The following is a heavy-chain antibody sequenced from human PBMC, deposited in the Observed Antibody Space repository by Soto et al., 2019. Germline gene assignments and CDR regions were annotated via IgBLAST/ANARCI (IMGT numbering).Heavy chain of an antibody. J-gene: IGHJ3*02. CDR1: GFTFSSYA. V-gene: IGHV3-23*01. CDR2: ISGSGGST. CDR3: AKDRFRNGSGSSYAFDI. D-gene: IGHD3-10*01. Sequence: GGSLRLSCAASGFTFSSYAMSWVRQAPGKGLEWVSAISGSGGSTYYADSVKGRFTISRDNSKNTLYLQMNSLRAEDTAVYYCAKDRFRNGSGSSYAFDIWGQWTMVTVSS.